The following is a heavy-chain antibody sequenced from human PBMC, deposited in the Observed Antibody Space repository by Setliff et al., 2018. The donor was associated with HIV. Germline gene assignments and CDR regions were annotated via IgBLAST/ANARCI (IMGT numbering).Heavy chain of an antibody. V-gene: IGHV3-21*01. D-gene: IGHD2-8*02. J-gene: IGHJ6*03. CDR3: ARVSSTYWYSIFRNYYYHMDV. Sequence: GGSLRLSCAASGFTFSSYWMSWVRQAPGKGLEWVSYISSSSSHTHYADSVKGRFTISRDNVKNSLYLQMNSLRAEDTAVYYCARVSSTYWYSIFRNYYYHMDVWGKGTTVTVSS. CDR2: ISSSSSHT. CDR1: GFTFSSYW.